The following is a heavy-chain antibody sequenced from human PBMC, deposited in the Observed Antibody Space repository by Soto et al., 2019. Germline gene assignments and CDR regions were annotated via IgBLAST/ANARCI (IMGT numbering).Heavy chain of an antibody. CDR2: ISYDGSNK. CDR3: AKDLEAAAGTGFQH. CDR1: GFTFSSYG. D-gene: IGHD6-13*01. V-gene: IGHV3-30*18. J-gene: IGHJ1*01. Sequence: GGSLRLSCAASGFTFSSYGMHWVRQAPGKGLEWVAVISYDGSNKYYADSVKGRFTISRDNSKNTLYLQMNSLRAEDTAVYYCAKDLEAAAGTGFQHRGQGTLVTVSS.